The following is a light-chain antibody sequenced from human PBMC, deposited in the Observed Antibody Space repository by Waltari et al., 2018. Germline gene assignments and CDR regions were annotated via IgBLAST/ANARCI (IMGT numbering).Light chain of an antibody. CDR3: QQYFDTPLT. CDR1: QNIFYNFNTNHY. V-gene: IGKV4-1*01. Sequence: DIVMTQSPNSLAVSLGERATVNCSSSQNIFYNFNTNHYLAWYQHKPGQPPRLLIYWASTRESGVPDRFSASGSGTDFTLTITNLQAEDAAVYYCQQYFDTPLTFGGGTRVEIK. J-gene: IGKJ4*01. CDR2: WAS.